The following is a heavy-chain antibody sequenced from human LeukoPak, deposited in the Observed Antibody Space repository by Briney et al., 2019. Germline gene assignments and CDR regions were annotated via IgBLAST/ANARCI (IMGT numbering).Heavy chain of an antibody. CDR2: INHSGST. Sequence: PSETLSLTCAVYGGSFSGYYWSWIRQPPGKGLEWIGEINHSGSTNYNPSLKSRVTISVDTSKNQLSLNLSSVTAADTGVYYCARAYYYGSGIYYYMDVWGKGTTVTVSS. J-gene: IGHJ6*03. CDR3: ARAYYYGSGIYYYMDV. CDR1: GGSFSGYY. D-gene: IGHD3-10*01. V-gene: IGHV4-34*01.